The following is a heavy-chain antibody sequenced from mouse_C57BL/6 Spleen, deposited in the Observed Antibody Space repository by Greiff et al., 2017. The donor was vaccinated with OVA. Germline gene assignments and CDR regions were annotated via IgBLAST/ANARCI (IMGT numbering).Heavy chain of an antibody. J-gene: IGHJ2*01. CDR3: TREGYDYDGASYYFDY. CDR2: IDPETGGT. CDR1: GYTFTDYE. V-gene: IGHV1-15*01. Sequence: VKLQESGAELVRPGASVTLSCKASGYTFTDYEMHWVKQTPVHGLEWIGAIDPETGGTAYNQKFKGKAILTADKSSSTAYMELRSLTSEDSAVYYCTREGYDYDGASYYFDYWGQGTTLTVSS. D-gene: IGHD2-4*01.